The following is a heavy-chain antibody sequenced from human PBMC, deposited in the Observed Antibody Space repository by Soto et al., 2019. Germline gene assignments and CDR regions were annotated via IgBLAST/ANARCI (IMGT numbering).Heavy chain of an antibody. CDR3: ARDSKEGYSTAQRYFDL. D-gene: IGHD2-8*02. CDR1: EFTFSSYW. Sequence: EVQLAESGGGLVQPGGSLRLSCAASEFTFSSYWMSWVRQVPGKGLEWLANIKPDGSEKYYVDSVRGRFTISRDNAKNSLYLQMNSLRTEYSAVYYCARDSKEGYSTAQRYFDLWGRGTLVTVSS. V-gene: IGHV3-7*01. J-gene: IGHJ2*01. CDR2: IKPDGSEK.